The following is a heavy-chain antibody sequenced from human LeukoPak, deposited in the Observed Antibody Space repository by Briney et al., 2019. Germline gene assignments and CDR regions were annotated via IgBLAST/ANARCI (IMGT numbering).Heavy chain of an antibody. Sequence: GGSLRLSCAASGFTFSSYGMHWVRQAPGKGLEWVSYISSSSSTIYYADSVKGRFTISRDNAKNSLYLQMNSLRAEDTVVYYCARDVPPKDYDFWSGYVETKYDYWGQGTLVTVSS. J-gene: IGHJ4*02. CDR2: ISSSSSTI. CDR3: ARDVPPKDYDFWSGYVETKYDY. CDR1: GFTFSSYG. D-gene: IGHD3-3*01. V-gene: IGHV3-48*01.